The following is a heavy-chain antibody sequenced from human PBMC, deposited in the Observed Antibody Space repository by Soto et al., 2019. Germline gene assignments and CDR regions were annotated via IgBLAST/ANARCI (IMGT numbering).Heavy chain of an antibody. J-gene: IGHJ4*02. CDR2: IKAGGGDT. D-gene: IGHD5-12*01. CDR3: KREVVASSPPGADY. CDR1: GFTFSIFP. Sequence: EVQLLGSGGGLVRPGGSLRLSCAASGFTFSIFPMSWVRQAPGKGPEWVAAIKAGGGDTYYADSVKGRFTISRDNAENISYLQMNSRTVEDTAMYYCKREVVASSPPGADYWGQGTVVTVSS. V-gene: IGHV3-23*01.